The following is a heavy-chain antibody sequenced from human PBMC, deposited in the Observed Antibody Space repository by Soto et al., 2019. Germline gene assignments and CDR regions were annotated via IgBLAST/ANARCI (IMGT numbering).Heavy chain of an antibody. CDR1: GFTFGDCA. Sequence: EVQLLESGVDLVKPGGSLRLSGAASGFTFGDCAMSWVREAPGKGLEWVSAISGSGDSTRHADSVKGRFTVSRDNSRNTLYLHMNRLRVDDTAVYYCGKERRGSGWFICTSWGQGTLVTVSS. V-gene: IGHV3-23*01. J-gene: IGHJ4*02. CDR3: GKERRGSGWFICTS. D-gene: IGHD6-19*01. CDR2: ISGSGDST.